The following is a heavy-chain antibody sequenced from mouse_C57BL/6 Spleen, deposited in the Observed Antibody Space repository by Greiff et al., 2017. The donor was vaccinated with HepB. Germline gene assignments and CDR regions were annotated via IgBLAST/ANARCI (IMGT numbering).Heavy chain of an antibody. CDR3: ARVYYGSSHSYYFDY. V-gene: IGHV1-18*01. CDR2: INPNNGGT. Sequence: VQLQQSGPELVKPGASVKIPCKASGYTFTDYNMDWVKQSHGKSLEWIGDINPNNGGTIYNQKFKGKATLTVDKSSSTAYMELRSLTSEDTAVYYCARVYYGSSHSYYFDYWGQGTTLTVSS. CDR1: GYTFTDYN. D-gene: IGHD1-1*01. J-gene: IGHJ2*01.